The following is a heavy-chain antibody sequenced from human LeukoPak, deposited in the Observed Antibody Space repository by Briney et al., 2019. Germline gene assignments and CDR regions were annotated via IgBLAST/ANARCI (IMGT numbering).Heavy chain of an antibody. V-gene: IGHV4-59*08. CDR2: IYYSGST. CDR3: ARLTPYYYYGMDV. Sequence: SETLSLTCTVSGGSISSYYWSWIRQPPGKGLEWIGYIYYSGSTNYNPSLKSRVTISVDTSKNQFSLKLSSVTAADTAVYYCARLTPYYYYGMDVWGQGTTVTVSS. CDR1: GGSISSYY. J-gene: IGHJ6*02.